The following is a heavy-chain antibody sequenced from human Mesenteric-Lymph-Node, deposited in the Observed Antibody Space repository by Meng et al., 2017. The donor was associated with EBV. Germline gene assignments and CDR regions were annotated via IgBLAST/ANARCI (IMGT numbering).Heavy chain of an antibody. J-gene: IGHJ4*02. D-gene: IGHD3-22*01. CDR1: GASISGPNW. Sequence: GRLQEPGPGLGKPSGTLSLTCAVSGASISGPNWWSWVRQPPGKGLEWIGEVYHSGSTNYNPSLKSRVSMSVDTSKNHFSLKLTSVTAADTAMYYCAEVLNGYYYFDYWGQGTLVTVSS. CDR3: AEVLNGYYYFDY. V-gene: IGHV4-4*02. CDR2: VYHSGST.